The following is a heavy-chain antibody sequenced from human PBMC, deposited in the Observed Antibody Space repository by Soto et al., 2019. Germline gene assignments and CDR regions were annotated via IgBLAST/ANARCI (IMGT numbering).Heavy chain of an antibody. CDR2: IYYSGNT. J-gene: IGHJ4*02. CDR1: GGSINSDY. CDR3: ARDAIRGSAAMKTY. V-gene: IGHV4-59*12. Sequence: SETLSLTCTVSGGSINSDYWSWIRQPPGKGLEWMGSIYYSGNTKFSPSLKSRISMSVDTSKNQFSLILSSVSAADTAVYYCARDAIRGSAAMKTYWGLGTLVTVSS.